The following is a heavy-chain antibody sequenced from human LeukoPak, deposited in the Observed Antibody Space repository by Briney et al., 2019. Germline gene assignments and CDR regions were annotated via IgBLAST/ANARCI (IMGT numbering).Heavy chain of an antibody. V-gene: IGHV3-23*01. J-gene: IGHJ4*02. Sequence: GGSLRLSCAASGFTFSSYTMSWVRQAPGKGLEWVSGTSDRGDYTYYADSVKGRFTISRDSSKNTLFLQMNSLRAEDTALYFCARKAQYSGHYPLDYWGQGTLVTVSS. CDR1: GFTFSSYT. CDR2: TSDRGDYT. D-gene: IGHD1-26*01. CDR3: ARKAQYSGHYPLDY.